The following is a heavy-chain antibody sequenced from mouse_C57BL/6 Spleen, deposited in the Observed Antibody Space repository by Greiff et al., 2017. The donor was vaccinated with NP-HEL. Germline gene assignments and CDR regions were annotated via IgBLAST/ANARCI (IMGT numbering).Heavy chain of an antibody. J-gene: IGHJ1*03. V-gene: IGHV1-42*01. CDR1: GYSFTGYY. D-gene: IGHD1-1*01. Sequence: EVQLQQSGPELVKPGASVKISCKASGYSFTGYYMNWVKLSPEKSLEWIGEINPSTGGTTYNQKFKAKATLTVDKSSSTAYMQLKSLTSEDSAVYYCARSRNYYGSSYGYFDVWGTGTTVTVSS. CDR2: INPSTGGT. CDR3: ARSRNYYGSSYGYFDV.